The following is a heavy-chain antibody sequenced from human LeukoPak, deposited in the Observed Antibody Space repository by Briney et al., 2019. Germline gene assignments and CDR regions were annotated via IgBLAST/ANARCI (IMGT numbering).Heavy chain of an antibody. CDR2: ISYDGSNK. V-gene: IGHV3-30*03. CDR3: ARDQNDIVATIVDY. D-gene: IGHD5-12*01. J-gene: IGHJ4*02. CDR1: GFTFSNYG. Sequence: PGGSLRLSCAASGFTFSNYGFHWVRQAPGKGLEWVAVISYDGSNKYYTNSVKGRFIISRDNSKNTLYLQMNSLRAEDTAVHYCARDQNDIVATIVDYWGQGTLVTVSS.